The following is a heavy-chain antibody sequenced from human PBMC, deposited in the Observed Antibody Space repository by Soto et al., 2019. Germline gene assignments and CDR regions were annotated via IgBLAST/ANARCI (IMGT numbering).Heavy chain of an antibody. CDR1: GDSVSSNSAT. J-gene: IGHJ3*01. V-gene: IGHV6-1*01. CDR3: TRDASPTTDAFDV. D-gene: IGHD3-16*01. Sequence: SQTLSLTCAISGDSVSSNSATWNWIRQSPSRGLEWLGRTYYRSKWYNDYAVSVTIRITINPDTSKNQFSLQLRSVTPDDAAVYYCTRDASPTTDAFDVWGQGTMVTVSS. CDR2: TYYRSKWYN.